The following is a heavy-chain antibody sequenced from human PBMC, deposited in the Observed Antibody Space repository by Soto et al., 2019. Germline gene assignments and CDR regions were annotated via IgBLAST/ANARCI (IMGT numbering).Heavy chain of an antibody. CDR1: GYTLTELS. CDR2: FDPEDGET. Sequence: ASVKVSCKVSGYTLTELSMHWVRQAPGKGLEWMGGFDPEDGETIYAQKFQGRVTMTEDTSTDTAYMELSSLRSEDTAVYYCATGPGYCSGGSCPIDYWRQGTLVTVSS. J-gene: IGHJ4*02. CDR3: ATGPGYCSGGSCPIDY. D-gene: IGHD2-15*01. V-gene: IGHV1-24*01.